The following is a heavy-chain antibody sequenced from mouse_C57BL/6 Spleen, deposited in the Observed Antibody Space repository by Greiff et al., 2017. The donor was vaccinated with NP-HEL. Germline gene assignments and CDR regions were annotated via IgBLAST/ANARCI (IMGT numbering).Heavy chain of an antibody. CDR3: ARSYYYGSSYAMDY. D-gene: IGHD1-1*01. CDR1: GYAFSSSW. J-gene: IGHJ4*01. Sequence: LQESGPELVKPGASVKISCKASGYAFSSSWMNWVKQRPGKGLEWIGRIYPGDGDTNYNGKFKGKATLTADKSSSTAYMQLSSLTSEDSAVYFCARSYYYGSSYAMDYWGQGTSVTVSS. V-gene: IGHV1-82*01. CDR2: IYPGDGDT.